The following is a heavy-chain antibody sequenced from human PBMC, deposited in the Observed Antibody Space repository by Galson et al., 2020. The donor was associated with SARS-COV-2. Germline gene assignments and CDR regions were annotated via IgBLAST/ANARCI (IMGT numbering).Heavy chain of an antibody. CDR3: AKDTEGVIVAGDFDY. D-gene: IGHD3-22*01. V-gene: IGHV3-33*06. CDR2: IWYDGSNK. CDR1: GFTFSSYG. Sequence: GGSLRLSCAASGFTFSSYGMHWVRQAPGKGLEWVAVIWYDGSNKYYADSVKGRFTISRDNSKNTLYLQMNSLRAEDTAVYYCAKDTEGVIVAGDFDYWGQGTLVTVSS. J-gene: IGHJ4*02.